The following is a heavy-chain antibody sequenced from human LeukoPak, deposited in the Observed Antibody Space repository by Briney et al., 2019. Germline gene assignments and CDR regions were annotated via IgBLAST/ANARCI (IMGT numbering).Heavy chain of an antibody. CDR1: GGSFSGYY. Sequence: MPSETLSLTCAVYGGSFSGYYWSWIRQPPGKGLEWIGEINHSGSTNYNPSLKSRVTISVDTSKNQFSLKLSSVTAADTAVYYCARFGSGWYYFDYWGQGTLVTVSS. V-gene: IGHV4-34*01. D-gene: IGHD6-19*01. J-gene: IGHJ4*02. CDR2: INHSGST. CDR3: ARFGSGWYYFDY.